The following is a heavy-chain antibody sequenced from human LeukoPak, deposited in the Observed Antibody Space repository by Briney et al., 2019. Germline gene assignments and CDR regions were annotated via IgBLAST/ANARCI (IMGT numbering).Heavy chain of an antibody. J-gene: IGHJ4*02. CDR2: IYYTGST. CDR3: ARSTWLLDK. CDR1: GGSITSSTYY. D-gene: IGHD3-9*01. Sequence: SETLSLTCTVSGGSITSSTYYWGWIRQPPGKGPEWIGSIYYTGSTNYNPSLKSRVTISLDTSKNQFSLKLTSVTAADTAVYYCARSTWLLDKWGQGTLVTVSS. V-gene: IGHV4-39*07.